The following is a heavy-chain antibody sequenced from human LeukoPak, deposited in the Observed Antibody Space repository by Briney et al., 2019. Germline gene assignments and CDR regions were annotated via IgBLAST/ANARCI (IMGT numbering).Heavy chain of an antibody. CDR3: AKRGTSWYN. V-gene: IGHV3-23*01. CDR2: ISGSGNDT. J-gene: IGHJ4*02. D-gene: IGHD6-13*01. Sequence: GGSLRLSCAASGLIFSRDAMNWVRQAPRKGLEWVSSISGSGNDTNYADSVRGRFIIFRDNSKDTLYLEMNSLRAEDTAVYYCAKRGTSWYNWGQGTLVTVSS. CDR1: GLIFSRDA.